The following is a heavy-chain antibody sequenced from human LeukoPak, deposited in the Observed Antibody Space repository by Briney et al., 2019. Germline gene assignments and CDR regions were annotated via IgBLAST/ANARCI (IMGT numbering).Heavy chain of an antibody. V-gene: IGHV1-8*03. J-gene: IGHJ3*02. Sequence: ASVKVSCKASGYTFTSYDINWVRQATGQGLEWMGWMNPNSGNTGYAQKFQGRVTITRNTSISTAYMELSSLRSEDTAVYYCVRTSTLTGIIIWGQGTMVTVSS. CDR2: MNPNSGNT. D-gene: IGHD1-20*01. CDR1: GYTFTSYD. CDR3: VRTSTLTGIII.